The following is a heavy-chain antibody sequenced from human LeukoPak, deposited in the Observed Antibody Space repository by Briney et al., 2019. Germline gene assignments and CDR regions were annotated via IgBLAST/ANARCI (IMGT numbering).Heavy chain of an antibody. D-gene: IGHD6-13*01. V-gene: IGHV1-2*02. Sequence: GASVKVSCKASGYTFTGYYMHWVRQAPGQGLEWMGWINPNSGGTNYAQKFQGRVTMTRDTSISTAYMELSRLRSDDTAVYYCVKDVFRAAPGDDFDCWGQGTLVTVSS. CDR2: INPNSGGT. CDR1: GYTFTGYY. J-gene: IGHJ4*02. CDR3: VKDVFRAAPGDDFDC.